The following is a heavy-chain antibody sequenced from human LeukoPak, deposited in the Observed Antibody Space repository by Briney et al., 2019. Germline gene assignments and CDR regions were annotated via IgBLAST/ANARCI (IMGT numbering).Heavy chain of an antibody. J-gene: IGHJ5*02. D-gene: IGHD3-10*02. CDR2: INPSGGST. V-gene: IGHV1-46*01. CDR1: GYTFITYY. CDR3: ARGPHRRTYDRDNWFDP. Sequence: ASVKVSCKASGYTFITYYRHWVRQAPGQGLEWMGIINPSGGSTSCGQKFQGRVTMTRDMSTSTFYMELSSLRFEDTAVYYCARGPHRRTYDRDNWFDPWGQGTLVTVSS.